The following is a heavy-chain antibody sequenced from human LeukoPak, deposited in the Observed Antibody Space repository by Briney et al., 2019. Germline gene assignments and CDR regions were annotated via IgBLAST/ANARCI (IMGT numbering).Heavy chain of an antibody. Sequence: GASVEVPCKASGGTFSSYAISWVRQAPGQGLEWMGGIIPIFGTANYAQKFQGRVTITADESTSTAYMELSSLRSEDTAVYYCARDIRGVTTVTNYFDYWGQGTLVTVSS. CDR1: GGTFSSYA. D-gene: IGHD4-17*01. J-gene: IGHJ4*02. CDR3: ARDIRGVTTVTNYFDY. CDR2: IIPIFGTA. V-gene: IGHV1-69*01.